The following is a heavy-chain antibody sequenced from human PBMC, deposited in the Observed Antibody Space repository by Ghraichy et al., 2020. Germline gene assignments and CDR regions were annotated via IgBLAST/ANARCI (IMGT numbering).Heavy chain of an antibody. CDR3: AREQDDYGGNSHL. CDR1: GGSFSGYY. V-gene: IGHV4-34*01. D-gene: IGHD4-23*01. J-gene: IGHJ2*01. Sequence: SETLSLTCAVYGGSFSGYYWSWIRQPPGKGLEWIGEINHSGSTNYNPSLKSRVTISVDTSKNQFSLKLSSVTAADTAVYYCAREQDDYGGNSHLWGRGTLVTVSS. CDR2: INHSGST.